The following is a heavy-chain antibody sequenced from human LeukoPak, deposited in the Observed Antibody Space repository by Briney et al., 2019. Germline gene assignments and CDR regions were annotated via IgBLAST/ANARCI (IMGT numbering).Heavy chain of an antibody. D-gene: IGHD1-26*01. V-gene: IGHV1-69*04. CDR2: IIPILGIA. CDR1: GGTFSSYA. J-gene: IGHJ4*02. CDR3: ARERQASAYGATLDY. Sequence: SVKVSCKASGGTFSSYAISWVRQAPGQGLEWMGRIIPILGIANYAQKFQGRVTITADKSTSTAYMELSSLRSEDTAVYYCARERQASAYGATLDYWGQGTLVTVSS.